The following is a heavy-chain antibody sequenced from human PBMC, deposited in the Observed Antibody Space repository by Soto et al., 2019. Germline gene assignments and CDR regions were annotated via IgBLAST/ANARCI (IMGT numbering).Heavy chain of an antibody. V-gene: IGHV3-23*01. Sequence: EVQLLESGGGLVQPGGSLSLSCAGSGFTFISFAMNWVRQAPGKGLEWVSAVSGGGETTFYADSVKGRYTISRDNSKNTGTLQTNSLGVDDTAAYYCARKVPGSTSLPIDWYFDLWGLGTLVTVSS. CDR3: ARKVPGSTSLPIDWYFDL. J-gene: IGHJ2*01. D-gene: IGHD3-10*01. CDR1: GFTFISFA. CDR2: VSGGGETT.